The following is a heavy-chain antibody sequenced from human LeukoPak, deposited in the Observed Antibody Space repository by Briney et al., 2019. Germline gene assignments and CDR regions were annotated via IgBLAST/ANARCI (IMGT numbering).Heavy chain of an antibody. CDR3: ARGGRDGYDFDY. Sequence: GGSLRLSCAASGFTFSSYEMNWVRQAPGKGLEWVSNISSSGSTIYYADSVKGRFTISRDNAKNSLYLQMNSLRAEDTAVYYCARGGRDGYDFDYWGQGTLVTVSS. CDR1: GFTFSSYE. J-gene: IGHJ4*02. CDR2: ISSSGSTI. D-gene: IGHD5-12*01. V-gene: IGHV3-48*03.